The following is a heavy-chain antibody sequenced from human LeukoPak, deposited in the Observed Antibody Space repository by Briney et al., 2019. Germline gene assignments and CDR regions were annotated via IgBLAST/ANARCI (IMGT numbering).Heavy chain of an antibody. CDR3: ARSLWDTAMVTG. V-gene: IGHV4-4*07. Sequence: SQTLSLTCTVSGGSISSYYWSWLRQPAAKGLEWIGRIYTRGSTNYNPSLKSRVPMSVDTSKNHFSLKLSSVTAADTAVYYCARSLWDTAMVTGWGQGTLVTASS. CDR1: GGSISSYY. J-gene: IGHJ4*02. D-gene: IGHD5-18*01. CDR2: IYTRGST.